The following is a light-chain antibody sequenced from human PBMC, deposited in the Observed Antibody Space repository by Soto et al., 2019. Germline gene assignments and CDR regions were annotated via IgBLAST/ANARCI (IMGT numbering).Light chain of an antibody. CDR1: QSVNNDY. V-gene: IGKV3-20*01. Sequence: EIVLTQSPGTLSLSPGERAALSCRASQSVNNDYLAWYHQKPGRAPRLVIYGASKGATGIPDRFSGSGSGTDFTLTISRLEREDFAVYYCQQYGSSPWTFGQGTNVEIK. CDR2: GAS. CDR3: QQYGSSPWT. J-gene: IGKJ1*01.